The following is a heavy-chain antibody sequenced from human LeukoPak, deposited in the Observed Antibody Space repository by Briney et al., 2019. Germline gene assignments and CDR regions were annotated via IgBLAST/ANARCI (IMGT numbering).Heavy chain of an antibody. D-gene: IGHD3-10*01. CDR3: ARGRPRYYYGSGSYYRGPFDY. CDR1: GGSFSGYY. CDR2: INHSGSA. Sequence: SETLSLTCAVYGGSFSGYYWSWIRQPPGKGLEWIGEINHSGSANYNPSLKSRVTISVDTSKNQFSLKLSSVTAADTAVYYCARGRPRYYYGSGSYYRGPFDYWGQGTLVTVSS. V-gene: IGHV4-34*01. J-gene: IGHJ4*02.